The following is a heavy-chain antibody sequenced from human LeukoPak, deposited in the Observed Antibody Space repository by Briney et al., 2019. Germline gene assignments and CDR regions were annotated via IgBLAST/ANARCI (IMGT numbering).Heavy chain of an antibody. CDR2: ISGSGGST. V-gene: IGHV3-23*01. D-gene: IGHD3-22*01. CDR3: ATKAAYYYDSSGYYFDY. CDR1: GFTFSSYA. J-gene: IGHJ4*02. Sequence: GGSLRLSCAASGFTFSSYAMSWVRQAPGKGLEWVSAISGSGGSTYYADSVKGRFTISRDNSKNTLYLQMNSLRAEDTAVYYCATKAAYYYDSSGYYFDYWGQGTLVTVSS.